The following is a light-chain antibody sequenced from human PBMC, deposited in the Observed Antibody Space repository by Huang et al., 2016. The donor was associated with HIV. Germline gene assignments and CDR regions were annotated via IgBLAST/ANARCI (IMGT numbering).Light chain of an antibody. J-gene: IGKJ4*01. CDR2: QVS. CDR1: QSIIHSNGNTY. Sequence: VVLTQSPLYLSVTLGQPASISCRSSQSIIHSNGNTYLNWFKQRPGQSPRRLISQVSMRDSVVPYRFSGSVSGTDFTLKISRVEAEDVGVYYCMQGTHLFTFGGGTRVDIK. CDR3: MQGTHLFT. V-gene: IGKV2-30*02.